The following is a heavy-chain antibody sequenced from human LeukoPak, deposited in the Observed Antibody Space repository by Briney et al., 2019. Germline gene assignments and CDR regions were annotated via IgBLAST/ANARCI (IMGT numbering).Heavy chain of an antibody. J-gene: IGHJ4*02. D-gene: IGHD2-2*02. CDR1: GCTFTSYD. V-gene: IGHV1-8*01. CDR3: AREARDCSSTSCYTQHIDY. Sequence: ASVKVSCKASGCTFTSYDINWVRQATGQGLEWMGWMNPNSGNTGYAQKFQGRVTMTRNTSISTAYMELSSLRSEDTAVYYCAREARDCSSTSCYTQHIDYWGQGTLVTVSS. CDR2: MNPNSGNT.